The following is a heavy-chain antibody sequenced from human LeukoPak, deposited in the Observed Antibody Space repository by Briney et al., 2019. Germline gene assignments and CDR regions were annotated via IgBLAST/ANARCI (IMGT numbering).Heavy chain of an antibody. Sequence: GGSLRLSCAASGFTVSSNYMIWVRQAPGKGLEWVSAISGSGGSTYYADSVKGRFTISRDNSKNTLYLQMNSLRAEDTAVYYCAKSPGSWYAEYFQHWGQGTLVTVSS. J-gene: IGHJ1*01. CDR2: ISGSGGST. D-gene: IGHD6-13*01. V-gene: IGHV3-23*01. CDR1: GFTVSSNY. CDR3: AKSPGSWYAEYFQH.